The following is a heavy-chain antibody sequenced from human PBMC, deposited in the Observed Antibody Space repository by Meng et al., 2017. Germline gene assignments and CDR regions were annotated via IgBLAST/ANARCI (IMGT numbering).Heavy chain of an antibody. CDR1: GYSFTSYW. CDR2: IYPGDSDT. D-gene: IGHD3-22*01. Sequence: GESLKISCKGSGYSFTSYWIGWVRQMPGKGLEWMGIIYPGDSDTRYSPSFQGQVTISADKSISTAYLQWSSLKASDTAMYYCASYYYDSSGYYPREDAFDIWGQGTMVTVSS. V-gene: IGHV5-51*01. J-gene: IGHJ3*02. CDR3: ASYYYDSSGYYPREDAFDI.